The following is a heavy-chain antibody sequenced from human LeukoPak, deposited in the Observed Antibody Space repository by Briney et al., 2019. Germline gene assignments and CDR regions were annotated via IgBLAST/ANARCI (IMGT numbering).Heavy chain of an antibody. CDR2: IHSGDSNT. Sequence: GESLKISYVGSGYRFSTYWIAWARQMPGKGLEWMGIIHSGDSNTVYSPSFQGQVTISVDKSISTAYLQWSSLKASDTAMYYCARHQGVPDFYWYFALWGRGTLLTVAS. CDR1: GYRFSTYW. J-gene: IGHJ2*01. V-gene: IGHV5-51*01. CDR3: ARHQGVPDFYWYFAL. D-gene: IGHD3-3*01.